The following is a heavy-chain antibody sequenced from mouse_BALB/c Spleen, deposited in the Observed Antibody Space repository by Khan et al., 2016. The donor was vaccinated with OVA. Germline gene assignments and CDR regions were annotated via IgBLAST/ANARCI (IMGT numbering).Heavy chain of an antibody. CDR3: ARSGYDYGRGALFAY. CDR1: GFSLTNYS. Sequence: QVQLKESGPGLVQPSQSLSITCTVSGFSLTNYSVHWVRQSPGKGLEWLGVIWSAGSTDYTAAFISRLTIRKDNSRSQVFFKMNSLQPNDTAIYYCARSGYDYGRGALFAYWGQGTLVTVSA. D-gene: IGHD2-4*01. J-gene: IGHJ3*01. CDR2: IWSAGST. V-gene: IGHV2-2*02.